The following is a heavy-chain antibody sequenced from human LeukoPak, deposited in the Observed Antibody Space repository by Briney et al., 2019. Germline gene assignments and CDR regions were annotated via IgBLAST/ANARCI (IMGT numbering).Heavy chain of an antibody. V-gene: IGHV3-74*01. CDR3: ARDLPSNWYNWNDVSY. D-gene: IGHD1-20*01. J-gene: IGHJ4*02. CDR2: INSDGSNT. Sequence: GGSLRLSCAASGFTFSNYWMHWVRQAPGKGLVWVSRINSDGSNTNYADSVKGRFTISRDNAKNTLYLQMNSLRAEDTAVYYCARDLPSNWYNWNDVSYWGQGALVTVSS. CDR1: GFTFSNYW.